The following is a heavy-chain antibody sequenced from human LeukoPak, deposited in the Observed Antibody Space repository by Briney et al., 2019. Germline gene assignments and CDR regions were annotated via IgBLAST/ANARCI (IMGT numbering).Heavy chain of an antibody. CDR3: ARGRLGVAVAG. CDR1: DASIDSRAYY. J-gene: IGHJ4*02. D-gene: IGHD6-19*01. Sequence: SETLSLTCTVSDASIDSRAYYWGWIRQPPGKGLEYIGTVYYNGRTYYNPSLKSRVTMSIDTSNNQFSLNLTSVTAADTAVYYCARGRLGVAVAGWGQGTLVTVSS. CDR2: VYYNGRT. V-gene: IGHV4-39*07.